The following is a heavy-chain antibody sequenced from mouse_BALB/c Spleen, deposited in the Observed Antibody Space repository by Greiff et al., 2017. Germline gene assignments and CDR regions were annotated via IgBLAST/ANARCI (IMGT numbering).Heavy chain of an antibody. CDR2: ISSGGST. Sequence: VQLKESGGGLVKPGGSLKLSCAASGFTFSSYAMSWVRQTPEKRLEWVASISSGGSTYYPDSVKGRFTISRDNARNILYLQMSSLRSEDTAMYYCASLLRGWFAYWGQGTLVTVSA. CDR3: ASLLRGWFAY. J-gene: IGHJ3*01. D-gene: IGHD1-1*01. CDR1: GFTFSSYA. V-gene: IGHV5-6-5*01.